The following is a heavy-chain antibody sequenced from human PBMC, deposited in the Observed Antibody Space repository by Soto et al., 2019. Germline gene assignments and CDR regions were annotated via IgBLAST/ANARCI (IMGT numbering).Heavy chain of an antibody. CDR1: GFTFSDYY. CDR2: ISSSGATI. D-gene: IGHD3-10*01. CDR3: VRVGYAYGNDP. J-gene: IGHJ5*02. V-gene: IGHV3-11*01. Sequence: QVQLVESGGGLVKSGGSLRLSCAASGFTFSDYYMSWIRQAPGKGLEWISYISSSGATIYYADSVKGRFTTSRDNANNSLFLEMNSRRAEDTAVYYCVRVGYAYGNDPWGQGTLVAVPS.